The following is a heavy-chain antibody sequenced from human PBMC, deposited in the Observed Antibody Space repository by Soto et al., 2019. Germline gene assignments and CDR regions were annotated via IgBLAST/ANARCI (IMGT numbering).Heavy chain of an antibody. V-gene: IGHV3-30*18. J-gene: IGHJ4*02. CDR2: ISYDGSNK. CDR3: AKGRITMVRGVISPPGY. Sequence: QVQLVESGGGVVQPGRSLRLSCAASGFTFSSYGMHWVRQAPGKGLEWVAVISYDGSNKYYADSVKGRFTISRDNSKNTLYLQMNSLRAEDTAVHYCAKGRITMVRGVISPPGYWGQGTLVTVSS. CDR1: GFTFSSYG. D-gene: IGHD3-10*01.